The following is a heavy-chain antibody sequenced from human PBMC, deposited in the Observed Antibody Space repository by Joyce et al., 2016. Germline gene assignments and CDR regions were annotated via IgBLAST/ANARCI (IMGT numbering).Heavy chain of an antibody. V-gene: IGHV1-69-2*01. CDR1: GYTFNDYY. Sequence: EVQLVQSGAEVKKPGTTVKISCKVSGYTFNDYYIHWMRQAPGKGLEWVGLVDPENGKTTYADKFQDRVTITADTSTDTSYMELRWLRSEHTAIYYCVREGVVDAFDVWGQGTMVTVSS. CDR2: VDPENGKT. J-gene: IGHJ3*01. D-gene: IGHD2-21*01. CDR3: VREGVVDAFDV.